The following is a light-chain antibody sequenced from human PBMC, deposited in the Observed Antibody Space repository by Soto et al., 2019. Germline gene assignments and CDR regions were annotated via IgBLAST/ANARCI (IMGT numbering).Light chain of an antibody. Sequence: EIVLTQSPATLSLSPGERATLSCRASQSVSGYLAWYQQKPGQAPRLLIYDAFNRAADIPDRISGSGSGTDFTLTISSLEPEDFAVYYCLQRSTWPWTFGQGTKVEIK. V-gene: IGKV3-11*01. CDR2: DAF. J-gene: IGKJ1*01. CDR1: QSVSGY. CDR3: LQRSTWPWT.